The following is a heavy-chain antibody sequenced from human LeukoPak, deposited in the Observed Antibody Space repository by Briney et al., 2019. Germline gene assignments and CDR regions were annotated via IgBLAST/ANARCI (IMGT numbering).Heavy chain of an antibody. CDR3: AKDLRWELRCYFDY. J-gene: IGHJ4*02. Sequence: GGSLRLSCAASGFTFSSYSMNWVRQAPGKGLEWVSYISSSSSTIYYAGSVKGRFTISRDNAKNSLYLQMNSLRAEDTAVYYCAKDLRWELRCYFDYWGQGTLVTVSS. V-gene: IGHV3-48*04. CDR2: ISSSSSTI. CDR1: GFTFSSYS. D-gene: IGHD1-26*01.